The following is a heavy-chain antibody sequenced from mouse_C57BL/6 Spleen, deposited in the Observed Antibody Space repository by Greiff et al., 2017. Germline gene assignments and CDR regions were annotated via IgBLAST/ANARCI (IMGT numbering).Heavy chain of an antibody. CDR1: GYSITSGYY. V-gene: IGHV3-6*01. CDR2: ISYDGSN. J-gene: IGHJ1*03. D-gene: IGHD1-1*02. Sequence: EVQLQESGPGLVKPSQSLSLTCSVTGYSITSGYYWNWIRQFPGNKLEWMGYISYDGSNNYNPSLKNRISITRDTSKNQFFLKLNSVTTEYTATYCCAREGGGRGYFDVWGTGTTVTVSS. CDR3: AREGGGRGYFDV.